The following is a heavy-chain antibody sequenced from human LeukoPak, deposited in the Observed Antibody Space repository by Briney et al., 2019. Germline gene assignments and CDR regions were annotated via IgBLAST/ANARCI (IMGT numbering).Heavy chain of an antibody. D-gene: IGHD5-12*01. V-gene: IGHV3-74*01. CDR2: MNSDGSST. Sequence: GGSLRLSCAASGFTFSRYWMHWVRQAPGKGLVWVSRMNSDGSSTRYADSVKGRFTISRDNAKNTLYLQMKSLRAEDTAVYYCAKGGGYEAQYYYYYLDVWGKGTTVTISS. CDR1: GFTFSRYW. CDR3: AKGGGYEAQYYYYYLDV. J-gene: IGHJ6*03.